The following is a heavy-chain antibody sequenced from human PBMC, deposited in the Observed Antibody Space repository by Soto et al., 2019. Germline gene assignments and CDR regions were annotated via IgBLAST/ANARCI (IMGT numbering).Heavy chain of an antibody. Sequence: SETLSLTCAVYGGSFSGYYWSWIRQPPGKGLEWIGEINHSGSTNYNPSLKSRVTISVATSKNQFSLKLSSVTAADTAVYYCARGQGWNYYYYYYMDVWGKGTTVTVSS. J-gene: IGHJ6*03. CDR1: GGSFSGYY. D-gene: IGHD1-1*01. CDR2: INHSGST. CDR3: ARGQGWNYYYYYYMDV. V-gene: IGHV4-34*01.